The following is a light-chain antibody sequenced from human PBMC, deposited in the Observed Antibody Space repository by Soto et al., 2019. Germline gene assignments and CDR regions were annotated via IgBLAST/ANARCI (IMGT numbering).Light chain of an antibody. J-gene: IGLJ3*02. CDR2: EDS. CDR1: SGSLASNF. Sequence: NFMLTQPHSVSASPGKTVTISCILTSGSLASNFVQWYQQRPGSSPSTVIYEDSQRPSGVPDRFSGSIDSSSNSASLPISGLKTEDEADYYCQSYDNSNHWVFGGGTKPTVL. V-gene: IGLV6-57*01. CDR3: QSYDNSNHWV.